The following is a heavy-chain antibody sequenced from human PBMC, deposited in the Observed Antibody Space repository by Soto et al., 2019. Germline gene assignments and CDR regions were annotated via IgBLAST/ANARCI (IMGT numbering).Heavy chain of an antibody. CDR3: ARVSGYYLPDY. V-gene: IGHV1-3*05. D-gene: IGHD5-12*01. J-gene: IGHJ4*02. Sequence: QVQLVQSGAEEKKPGASVKVSCKASGYTFTKYAMHWMRQAPGQRLEWMGWINAGNGNTKYSQKFQGRVTITRDTSASTAYMELSSLRSEDTAVYYCARVSGYYLPDYWGQGTLVTVSS. CDR2: INAGNGNT. CDR1: GYTFTKYA.